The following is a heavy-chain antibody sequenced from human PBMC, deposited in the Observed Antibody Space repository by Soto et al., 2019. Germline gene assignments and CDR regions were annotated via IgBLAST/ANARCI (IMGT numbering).Heavy chain of an antibody. V-gene: IGHV3-53*04. CDR2: IYSGGST. Sequence: GGSLRLSCAASGFTVSSNYMSWVRQAPGKGLEWVSVIYSGGSTYYADSVKGRFTISRHNSKNTLYLQMNSLRAEDTAVYHCARAGGYCSGGSCPPYYYGMDVWGQGTTVTVSS. CDR3: ARAGGYCSGGSCPPYYYGMDV. J-gene: IGHJ6*02. CDR1: GFTVSSNY. D-gene: IGHD2-15*01.